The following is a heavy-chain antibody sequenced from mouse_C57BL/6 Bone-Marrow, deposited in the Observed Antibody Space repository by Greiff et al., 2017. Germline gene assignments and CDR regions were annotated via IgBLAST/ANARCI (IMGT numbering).Heavy chain of an antibody. Sequence: LQQSGAELVRPGSSVKLSCKDSYFAFMASAMHWVKQRPGHGLEWIGSFTMYSDDTEYSENFKGKATLTANKSSSTAYIELSSLTSEAYAVYYCARSTAQATPRAMDYWGQGASVTVSS. V-gene: IGHV1-49*01. CDR2: FTMYSDDT. J-gene: IGHJ4*01. D-gene: IGHD3-2*02. CDR1: YFAFMASA. CDR3: ARSTAQATPRAMDY.